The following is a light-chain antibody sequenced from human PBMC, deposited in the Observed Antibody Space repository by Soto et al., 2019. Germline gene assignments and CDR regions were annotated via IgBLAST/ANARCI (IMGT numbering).Light chain of an antibody. CDR2: AAS. CDR3: QQSYSTPFT. V-gene: IGKV1-39*01. J-gene: IGKJ3*01. Sequence: DIQMTQSPSTLSASVGDRVTITCRASQSISNWLAWYQQKPGKAPTLLIYAASSLQSGVPSRFSGSGSGTDFTLTISSLQPEDFATYYCQQSYSTPFTFGPGTKVDIK. CDR1: QSISNW.